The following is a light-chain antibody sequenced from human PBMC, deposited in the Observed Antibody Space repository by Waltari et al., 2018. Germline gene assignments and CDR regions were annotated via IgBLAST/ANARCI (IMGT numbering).Light chain of an antibody. CDR3: GTWDDSLSRPV. CDR2: KNN. J-gene: IGLJ3*02. V-gene: IGLV1-47*01. CDR1: SSNIESNY. Sequence: QSVLTQPPSASGTPGQRVTISCSGSSSNIESNYVYWYQQFPGTAPKVLMFKNNQRPSGVSDRFSASKSGASASLGISGLRSDDEADYYCGTWDDSLSRPVFGGGTKLTVL.